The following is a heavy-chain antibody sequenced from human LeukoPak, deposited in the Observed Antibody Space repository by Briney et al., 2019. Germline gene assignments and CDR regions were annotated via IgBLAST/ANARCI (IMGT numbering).Heavy chain of an antibody. V-gene: IGHV1-24*01. Sequence: ASVKVSCKVPGYTLTELSMHWVRQAPGKGREWMGGFDPEDGETIYAQKFQGRVTMTEDTSTDTAYMELSSLRSEDTAVYYCACSGSYYKSIDYFDYWGQGTLVTVSS. J-gene: IGHJ4*02. CDR2: FDPEDGET. CDR1: GYTLTELS. CDR3: ACSGSYYKSIDYFDY. D-gene: IGHD3-10*02.